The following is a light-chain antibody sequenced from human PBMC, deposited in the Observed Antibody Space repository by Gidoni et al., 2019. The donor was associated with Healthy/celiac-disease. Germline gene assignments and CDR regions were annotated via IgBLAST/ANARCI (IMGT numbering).Light chain of an antibody. CDR1: SSNIGSNT. CDR2: INN. CDR3: AAWDDSLNGPV. V-gene: IGLV1-44*01. Sequence: QSVLTQPPSASGTHGQRVTFSCSGSSSNIGSNTVNWYQQLPGTAPNLLSYINNQRPPGVPDRFSGSKAGTAAALSISGLQSEDEADYYCAAWDDSLNGPVFGGGTKRTVL. J-gene: IGLJ3*02.